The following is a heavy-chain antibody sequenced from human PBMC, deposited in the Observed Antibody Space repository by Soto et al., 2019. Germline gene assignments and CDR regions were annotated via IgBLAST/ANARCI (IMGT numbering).Heavy chain of an antibody. Sequence: ETLSLSCAASGFTFSSYSMNWVRQAPGKGLEWVSSISSSSSYIYYADSVKGRFTISRDNAKNSLYLQMNSLRAEDTAVYYCARSGWAELELEANAFDIWGQGTMVTVSS. V-gene: IGHV3-21*01. CDR3: ARSGWAELELEANAFDI. J-gene: IGHJ3*02. CDR1: GFTFSSYS. CDR2: ISSSSSYI. D-gene: IGHD1-7*01.